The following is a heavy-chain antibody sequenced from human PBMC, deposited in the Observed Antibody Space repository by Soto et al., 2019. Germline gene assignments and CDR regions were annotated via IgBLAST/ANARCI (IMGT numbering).Heavy chain of an antibody. V-gene: IGHV3-15*07. CDR3: TTVKNMITFGGVIVYGP. Sequence: PGGSLRLSCAASGFTFSNAWMNWVRQAPGKGLESVGRIKSKTDGGTTDYAAPVKGRFTISRDDSKNTLYLQMNSLKTEDTAVYYCTTVKNMITFGGVIVYGPWGQGTLVTVSS. J-gene: IGHJ5*02. CDR2: IKSKTDGGTT. D-gene: IGHD3-16*02. CDR1: GFTFSNAW.